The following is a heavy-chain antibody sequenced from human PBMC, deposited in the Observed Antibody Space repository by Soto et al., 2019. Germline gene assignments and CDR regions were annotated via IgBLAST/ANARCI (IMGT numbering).Heavy chain of an antibody. CDR1: GYTFTSYD. V-gene: IGHV1-8*01. J-gene: IGHJ4*02. CDR2: MNPNSGNT. CDR3: ATQITGTTGEDY. Sequence: ASVKVSCKASGYTFTSYDINWVRQATGQGLEWMGWMNPNSGNTGYAQKFQGRVTMTRNTSISTAYMELSSLRSEDTAVYYCATQITGTTGEDYWGQGTLVTVSS. D-gene: IGHD1-7*01.